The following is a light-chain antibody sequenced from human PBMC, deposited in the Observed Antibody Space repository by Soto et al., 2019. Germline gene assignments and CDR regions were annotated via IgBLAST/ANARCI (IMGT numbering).Light chain of an antibody. CDR2: DAS. J-gene: IGKJ5*01. V-gene: IGKV3-11*01. CDR3: QQRSNWPT. CDR1: QSLSSY. Sequence: EIVLTQSPATLSLSPGDGATLSCRASQSLSSYLAWYQQKPGQAPRFLIYDASNRATGIPARFSGSGSGTDFTLTISSLEPEDFAVYYCQQRSNWPTFGQGTRLEIK.